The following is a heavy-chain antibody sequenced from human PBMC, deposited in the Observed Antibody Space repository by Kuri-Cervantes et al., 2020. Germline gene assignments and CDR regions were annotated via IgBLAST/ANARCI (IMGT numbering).Heavy chain of an antibody. CDR1: GFTFSSYS. CDR2: ISSSSSYI. D-gene: IGHD2-15*01. Sequence: GGSLRLSCAASGFTFSSYSMNWVRQAPGKGLEWVSSISSSSSYIYYADSVKGRFTISRDNAKNSVFLQMNSLRGEDTAVYYCVRETMAGTTPEFWGQGTLVTVSS. CDR3: VRETMAGTTPEF. J-gene: IGHJ4*02. V-gene: IGHV3-21*01.